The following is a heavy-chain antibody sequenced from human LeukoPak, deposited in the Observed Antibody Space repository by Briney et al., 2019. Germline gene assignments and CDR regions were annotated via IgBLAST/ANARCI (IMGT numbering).Heavy chain of an antibody. CDR2: INSDGSST. CDR3: ASRAWFGELYIDY. Sequence: GGSLRLSCAASGFTFSSYWMHWVRQAPGKGLVWVSRINSDGSSTSYADSVKGRFTISRDNAKNTLYLQMSGLRAEDTAVYYCASRAWFGELYIDYWGQGTLVTVSS. CDR1: GFTFSSYW. D-gene: IGHD3-10*01. J-gene: IGHJ4*02. V-gene: IGHV3-74*01.